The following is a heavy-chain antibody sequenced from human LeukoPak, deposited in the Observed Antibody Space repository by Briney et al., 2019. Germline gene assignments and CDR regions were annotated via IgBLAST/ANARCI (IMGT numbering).Heavy chain of an antibody. CDR3: ARERGGSDSSWYFDY. CDR2: INPNSGGT. J-gene: IGHJ4*02. CDR1: GYTFTGYY. V-gene: IGHV1-2*02. Sequence: ASVKVSCKASGYTFTGYYMHWVRQAPGQGLEWMGWINPNSGGTNYAQKFQGRVTMTRDTSISTAYMELSRLRSDDTAVYYCARERGGSDSSWYFDYWGQGTLVTVSS. D-gene: IGHD6-13*01.